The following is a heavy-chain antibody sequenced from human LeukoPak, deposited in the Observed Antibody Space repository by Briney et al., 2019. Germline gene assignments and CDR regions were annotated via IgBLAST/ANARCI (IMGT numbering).Heavy chain of an antibody. CDR1: GGSINRSSYY. Sequence: SETLSLTCTVSGGSINRSSYYWSWVRQPPGKGLEWVGHIYHSGTTSYNPSLKSRVTISVDRSKNQFSLKLSSVTAADTAVYYCARGGDFSVKDWFDPWGQGTLVTVSS. V-gene: IGHV4-30-2*01. J-gene: IGHJ5*02. CDR2: IYHSGTT. D-gene: IGHD3-10*01. CDR3: ARGGDFSVKDWFDP.